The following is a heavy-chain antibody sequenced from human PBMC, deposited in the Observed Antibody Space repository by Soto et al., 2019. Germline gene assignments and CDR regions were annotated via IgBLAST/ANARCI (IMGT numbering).Heavy chain of an antibody. CDR3: ARQDRVVAEGRWFDP. CDR2: VHYSGNT. D-gene: IGHD2-15*01. CDR1: GYSISSGYH. V-gene: IGHV4-38-2*02. J-gene: IGHJ5*02. Sequence: SETLSLTCTVSGYSISSGYHWAWIRQPPGKGLEWLGSVHYSGNTYYNPSLKSRLTISVDKSKNQFSLNLSSVTAADTAVYYCARQDRVVAEGRWFDPWGQGTLVTVSS.